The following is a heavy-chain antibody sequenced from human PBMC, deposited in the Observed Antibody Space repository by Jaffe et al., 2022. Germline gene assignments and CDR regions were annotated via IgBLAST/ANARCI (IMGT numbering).Heavy chain of an antibody. V-gene: IGHV3-21*01. D-gene: IGHD6-19*01. J-gene: IGHJ4*02. Sequence: EVQLVESGGGLVKPGGSLRLSCAASGFDFGSSSMSWVRQAPGKGLEWVSSISPRRSVYAESVTGRFTISRDVTRNSLSLQMSSLRVEDTALYYCARDASGWSRDFWGQGTLVTVSS. CDR2: ISPRRSV. CDR1: GFDFGSSS. CDR3: ARDASGWSRDF.